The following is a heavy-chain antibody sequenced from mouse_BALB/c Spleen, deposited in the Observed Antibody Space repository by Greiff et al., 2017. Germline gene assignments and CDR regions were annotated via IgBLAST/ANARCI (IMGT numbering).Heavy chain of an antibody. CDR1: GFTFSDYY. CDR3: TRGAICYGNSHYYAMDY. Sequence: EVQVVESGGGLVKPGGSLKLSCAASGFTFSDYYMYWVRQTPEKRLEWVATISDGGSYTYYPDSVKGRFTISRDNAKNNLYLQMSSLKSEDTAMYYCTRGAICYGNSHYYAMDYWGQGTSVTVSS. CDR2: ISDGGSYT. D-gene: IGHD1-1*01. J-gene: IGHJ4*01. V-gene: IGHV5-4*02.